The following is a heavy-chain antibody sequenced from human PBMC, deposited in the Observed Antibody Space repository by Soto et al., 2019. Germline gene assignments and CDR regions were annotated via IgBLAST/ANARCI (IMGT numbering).Heavy chain of an antibody. V-gene: IGHV4-31*03. CDR2: IYYSGST. J-gene: IGHJ6*02. D-gene: IGHD3-3*01. Sequence: SETLSLTCTVSGGSISSGGYYWSWIRQHPGKGLEWIGYIYYSGSTYYNPSLKSRVTISVDTSKNQFSLKLSSVTAADTAVYYCAVREWLLDPYYYYGMDVGGQGTTVTVSS. CDR1: GGSISSGGYY. CDR3: AVREWLLDPYYYYGMDV.